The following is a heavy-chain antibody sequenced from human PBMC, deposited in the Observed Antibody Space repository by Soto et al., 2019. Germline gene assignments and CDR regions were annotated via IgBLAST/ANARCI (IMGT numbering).Heavy chain of an antibody. V-gene: IGHV4-61*01. Sequence: PSETLSLTCTVSGGSVVSGSYYCICIRQAPWKGLEWIGYIYYSGSTNYNPSLKSRVTISVDTSKNQFSLKLSSVTAADTAVYYCARGEDSSSTGYYYYYGMDVWGQGTTVTVSS. D-gene: IGHD6-6*01. CDR1: GGSVVSGSYY. CDR2: IYYSGST. J-gene: IGHJ6*02. CDR3: ARGEDSSSTGYYYYYGMDV.